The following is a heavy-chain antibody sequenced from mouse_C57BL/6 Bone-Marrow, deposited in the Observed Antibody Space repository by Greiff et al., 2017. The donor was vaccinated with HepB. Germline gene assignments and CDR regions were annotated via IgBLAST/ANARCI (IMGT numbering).Heavy chain of an antibody. J-gene: IGHJ2*01. Sequence: EVKVVDSGGDLVKPGGSLKLSCAASGFTFSSYGMSWVRQTPDKRLEWVATISSGGSYTYYPDSVKGRFTISRDNAKNTLYLQMSSLKSEDTAMYYCARHDYWGQGTTLTVSS. CDR3: ARHDY. V-gene: IGHV5-6*01. CDR2: ISSGGSYT. CDR1: GFTFSSYG.